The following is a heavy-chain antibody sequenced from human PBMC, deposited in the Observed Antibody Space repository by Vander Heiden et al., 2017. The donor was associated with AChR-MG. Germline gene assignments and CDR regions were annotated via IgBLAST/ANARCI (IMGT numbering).Heavy chain of an antibody. CDR2: IDPSDSYT. CDR1: GYNFTNYW. CDR3: ARHPRGSLWFGVP. D-gene: IGHD3-10*01. V-gene: IGHV5-10-1*03. Sequence: EVQVVQSGAEVRKPGESLRISCKSSGYNFTNYWSSWVRQMPGKGLEWMGRIDPSDSYTNYSPSFRGHVTMSADKSISTFYLHWSSLRASDTAMYYCARHPRGSLWFGVPWGQGSLVTVSS. J-gene: IGHJ5*02.